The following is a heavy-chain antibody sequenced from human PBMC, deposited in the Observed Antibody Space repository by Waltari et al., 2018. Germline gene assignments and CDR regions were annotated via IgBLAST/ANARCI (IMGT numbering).Heavy chain of an antibody. D-gene: IGHD3-10*01. J-gene: IGHJ6*02. V-gene: IGHV3-72*01. CDR2: TRNKANSYTT. Sequence: EVQLVESGGGLVQPGGSLRLSCAASGFTFSDPYMDWVRQAPGKGLEWVGRTRNKANSYTTEYAASVKGRFTISRDDSKNSLYLQMNSLKTEDTAVYYCARVQGWFGGSNYYGMDVWGQGTTVTVSS. CDR1: GFTFSDPY. CDR3: ARVQGWFGGSNYYGMDV.